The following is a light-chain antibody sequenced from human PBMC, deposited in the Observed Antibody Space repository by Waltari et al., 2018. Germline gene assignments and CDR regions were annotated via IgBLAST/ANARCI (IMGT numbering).Light chain of an antibody. CDR1: CSDVGSYTL. V-gene: IGLV2-23*01. CDR2: EGY. J-gene: IGLJ3*02. CDR3: CSCAGNRV. Sequence: QSALTQPASVSGSPGQSITISCTGTCSDVGSYTLVSWYHHHPGKAPRLIIYEGYKRPSGVSNRCSGSKSGNTASLTISGLQAEDEADYYCCSCAGNRVFGGGTKLTVL.